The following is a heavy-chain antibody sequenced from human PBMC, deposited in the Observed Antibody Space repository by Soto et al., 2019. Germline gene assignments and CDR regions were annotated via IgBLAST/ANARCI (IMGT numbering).Heavy chain of an antibody. CDR2: IYYSGST. CDR1: GGSISSGDYY. V-gene: IGHV4-31*03. J-gene: IGHJ2*01. D-gene: IGHD6-6*01. Sequence: QVQLQESGPGLMKPSQTLSLSCTVSGGSISSGDYYWSWIRQHPGKGLAWIGYIYYSGSTYYNPSLKSRFIISVDTSMNQCSLKLSSVTAADKAVYYCARHRGKGSSSGNWYFDLWGRGTLVTVSS. CDR3: ARHRGKGSSSGNWYFDL.